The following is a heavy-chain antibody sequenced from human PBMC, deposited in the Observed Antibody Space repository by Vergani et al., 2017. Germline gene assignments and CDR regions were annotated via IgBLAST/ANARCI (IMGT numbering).Heavy chain of an antibody. Sequence: QLQLQGSGPGLVTPSETLSLTCTVSGSPISSICYYWGWIRQPPGKGLEWIGSIYYSGSTYYNPSLKSRVTISVDTSKNQFSLKLSSVTAADTAVYYCARDRCGSHCFYFDYWGQGTLVTVSS. J-gene: IGHJ4*02. CDR3: ARDRCGSHCFYFDY. CDR2: IYYSGST. D-gene: IGHD1-26*01. CDR1: GSPISSICYY. V-gene: IGHV4-39*07.